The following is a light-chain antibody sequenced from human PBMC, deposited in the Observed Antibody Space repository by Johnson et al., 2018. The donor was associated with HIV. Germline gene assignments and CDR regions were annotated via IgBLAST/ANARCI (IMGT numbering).Light chain of an antibody. Sequence: VLTQPPSVSAAPRQKVTISCSGSSSNIGDNFVSWYQHLPGTAPKLLVYDNSKRPSGIPDRFSATKSGTSATLGITGLQTGDEADYYCGTWDGSLSAGAVFGTGTTVTVL. J-gene: IGLJ1*01. CDR2: DNS. CDR1: SSNIGDNF. CDR3: GTWDGSLSAGAV. V-gene: IGLV1-51*01.